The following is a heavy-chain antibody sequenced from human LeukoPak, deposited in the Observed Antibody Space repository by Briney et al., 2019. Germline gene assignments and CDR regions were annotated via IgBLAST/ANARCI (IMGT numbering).Heavy chain of an antibody. J-gene: IGHJ5*02. D-gene: IGHD3-3*01. CDR3: ARHHDHGTYYDLWSGYRSHWFDP. CDR2: INHSGST. V-gene: IGHV4-34*01. Sequence: SETLSLTCAVYGGSFSGYYWSWIRHPPGKGLEWLGEINHSGSTNYNPSLKSRVTISVDTPKNQFSLKLSAVTEADSAVYYCARHHDHGTYYDLWSGYRSHWFDPWGQGTRVTVSS. CDR1: GGSFSGYY.